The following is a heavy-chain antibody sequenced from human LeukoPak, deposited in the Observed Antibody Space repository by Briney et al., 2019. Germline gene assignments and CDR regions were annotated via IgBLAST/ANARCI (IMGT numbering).Heavy chain of an antibody. J-gene: IGHJ4*02. CDR2: INPNSGGT. D-gene: IGHD3-10*01. CDR3: AREGRGSGIGPPDY. V-gene: IGHV1-2*02. CDR1: GYTFTGYY. Sequence: ASVKVSCKASGYTFTGYYMHWVRQAPGQGLGWMGWINPNSGGTNYAQKFQGRVTMTRDTSISTAYMELSRLRSDDTAVYYCAREGRGSGIGPPDYWGQGTLVTVSS.